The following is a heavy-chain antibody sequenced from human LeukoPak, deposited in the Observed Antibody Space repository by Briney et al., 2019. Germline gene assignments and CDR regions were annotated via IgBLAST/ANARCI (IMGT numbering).Heavy chain of an antibody. D-gene: IGHD5/OR15-5a*01. V-gene: IGHV4-59*01. CDR2: IYYSGST. CDR3: ARAAYAGLRGWFDP. CDR1: GGSISSYY. J-gene: IGHJ5*02. Sequence: PSETLSLTCTVSGGSISSYYWGWIRQPPGKGLEWIGYIYYSGSTNYNPSLKSRVTISVDTSKNQFSLKLSSVTAADTAVYYCARAAYAGLRGWFDPWGQGTLVTVSS.